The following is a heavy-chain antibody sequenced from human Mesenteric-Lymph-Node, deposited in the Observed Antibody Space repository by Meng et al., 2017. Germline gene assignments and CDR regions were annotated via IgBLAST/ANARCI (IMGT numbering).Heavy chain of an antibody. CDR2: INPNSGGT. J-gene: IGHJ4*02. Sequence: SVKVSCEASGYTFTGYYMHWVPRAPGQGLEWMGWINPNSGGTNYAQKFQGRVTLTRDTSISTAYMELSRLRSDDTAVYYCAMGYEYYFDYWGQGTLVTVSS. CDR3: AMGYEYYFDY. D-gene: IGHD5-12*01. CDR1: GYTFTGYY. V-gene: IGHV1-2*02.